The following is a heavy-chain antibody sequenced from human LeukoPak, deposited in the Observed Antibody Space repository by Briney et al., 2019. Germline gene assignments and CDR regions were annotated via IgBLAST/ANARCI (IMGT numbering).Heavy chain of an antibody. CDR1: GYTFTSYY. V-gene: IGHV1-2*02. CDR2: INPNSGGT. J-gene: IGHJ3*02. D-gene: IGHD4-17*01. CDR3: ARDRPFHHDYGVLPGPFDI. Sequence: GASVKVSCKASGYTFTSYYMHWVRQAPGQGLEWMGWINPNSGGTNYAQKFQGRVTMTRDTSISTAYMELSRLRSDDTAVYYCARDRPFHHDYGVLPGPFDIWGQGTMVTVSS.